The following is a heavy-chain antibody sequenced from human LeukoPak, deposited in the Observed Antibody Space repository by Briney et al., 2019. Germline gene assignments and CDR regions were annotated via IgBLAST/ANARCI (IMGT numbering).Heavy chain of an antibody. CDR3: VREGIGTSLDY. J-gene: IGHJ4*02. CDR2: IIPNSGAT. Sequence: ASVKVSCKASGYSFTGYYMRWVRQAPGQGLEWMGWIIPNSGATNYAQKFQGRVTMTRDTSISTAYMELNRLGSDDTAVYYCVREGIGTSLDYWGQGTLVTVSP. CDR1: GYSFTGYY. V-gene: IGHV1-2*02. D-gene: IGHD6-13*01.